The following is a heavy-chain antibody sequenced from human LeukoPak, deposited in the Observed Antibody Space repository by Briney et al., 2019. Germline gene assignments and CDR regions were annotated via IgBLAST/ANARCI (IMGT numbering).Heavy chain of an antibody. CDR2: IDTDGSIT. V-gene: IGHV3-74*01. CDR3: ARIGYSSSCFDY. D-gene: IGHD6-13*01. CDR1: GYTFSSYW. Sequence: GGSLRLSCAASGYTFSSYWMHWVRQAPGKGLVWVSRIDTDGSITSYADSVKGRFTISRDNAKNTLYLQMNSLRAEDTAVYYCARIGYSSSCFDYWGQGTPVTVSS. J-gene: IGHJ4*02.